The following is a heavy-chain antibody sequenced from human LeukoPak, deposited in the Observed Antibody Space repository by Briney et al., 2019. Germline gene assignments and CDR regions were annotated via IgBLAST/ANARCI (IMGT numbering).Heavy chain of an antibody. CDR1: GYTFTSYD. D-gene: IGHD1-20*01. Sequence: GASVKVSCKASGYTFTSYDINWVRQATGQGLEWMGWMNPNSGNTGYAQKLQGRVTMTTDTSTSTAYTELRSLRSDDTAVYYCARGSTLILSYNWNDAEVVFGWFDPWGQGTLVTVSS. J-gene: IGHJ5*02. CDR3: ARGSTLILSYNWNDAEVVFGWFDP. V-gene: IGHV1-8*01. CDR2: MNPNSGNT.